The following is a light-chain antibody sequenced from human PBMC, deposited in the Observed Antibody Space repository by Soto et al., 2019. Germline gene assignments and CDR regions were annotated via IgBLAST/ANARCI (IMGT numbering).Light chain of an antibody. CDR2: EVS. V-gene: IGLV2-14*01. CDR3: SSYTDRSTSVV. CDR1: SSDIGGYKY. Sequence: QSALTQPASVSGSPGQSIIISCTGTSSDIGGYKYVSWYQQHPGKAPKLMIYEVSNRPSGVSYRFSGSKSGNTASLTISGLQAEDEAHYYCSSYTDRSTSVVFGGGTKLTVL. J-gene: IGLJ2*01.